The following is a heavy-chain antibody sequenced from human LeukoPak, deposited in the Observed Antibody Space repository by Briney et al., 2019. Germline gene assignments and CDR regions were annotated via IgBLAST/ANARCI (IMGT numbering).Heavy chain of an antibody. D-gene: IGHD3-22*01. CDR2: INSGGNA. V-gene: IGHV3-53*01. CDR1: GFTVSSNY. Sequence: PGGSLRLSCAASGFTVSSNYMNWVRQAPGKGLEWVSVINSGGNAYYAASVKGRFTISRDNSKNMLYLQMNSLRADDTAVYYCARSQGGTMSLRHFDLWGRGTLVTVSS. CDR3: ARSQGGTMSLRHFDL. J-gene: IGHJ2*01.